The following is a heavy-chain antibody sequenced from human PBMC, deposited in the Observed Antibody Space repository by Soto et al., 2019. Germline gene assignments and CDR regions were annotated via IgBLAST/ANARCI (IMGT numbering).Heavy chain of an antibody. D-gene: IGHD3-22*01. CDR3: ARSHRYYDSSGYYYWGNWFDP. CDR2: IYHSGST. J-gene: IGHJ5*02. Sequence: KPSETLSLTCAVSGGSISSGGYSWSWIRQPPGKGLEWIGYIYHSGSTYYNPSLKSRVTISVDRSKNQFSLKLSSVTAADTAVYYCARSHRYYDSSGYYYWGNWFDPWGQGTLVTVSS. CDR1: GGSISSGGYS. V-gene: IGHV4-30-2*01.